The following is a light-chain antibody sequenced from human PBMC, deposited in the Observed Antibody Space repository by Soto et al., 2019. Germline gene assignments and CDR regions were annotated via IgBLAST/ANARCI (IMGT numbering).Light chain of an antibody. J-gene: IGKJ4*01. CDR2: QAS. Sequence: IQMTQSPSTLSTSIRDRVTITCRASQNITRWLAWYQRKPGKAPKLLIYQASTLESGVPSRFRGSRCGRKFRVTTSSLQPDDFPTYHCQQFKNYHRTVGGRPKVDIK. CDR1: QNITRW. CDR3: QQFKNYHRT. V-gene: IGKV1-5*03.